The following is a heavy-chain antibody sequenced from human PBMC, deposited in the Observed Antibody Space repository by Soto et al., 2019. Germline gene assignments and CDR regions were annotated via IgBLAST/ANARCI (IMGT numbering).Heavy chain of an antibody. J-gene: IGHJ4*02. CDR1: GGSISSGGYS. V-gene: IGHV4-31*11. CDR2: IYYSGST. Sequence: SETLSLTCAVSGGSISSGGYSWSWIRQPPGKGLEWIGYIYYSGSTYYNPSLKSRVTISVDTSKNQFSLKLSSVTAADTAVYYCARCPYYDILTGPFDYWGQGTLVTVSS. CDR3: ARCPYYDILTGPFDY. D-gene: IGHD3-9*01.